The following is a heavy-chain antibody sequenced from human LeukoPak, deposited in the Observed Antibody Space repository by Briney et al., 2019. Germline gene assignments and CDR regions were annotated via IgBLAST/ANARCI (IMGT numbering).Heavy chain of an antibody. CDR2: ISGIGGST. CDR1: GFTVSIYA. Sequence: TGGSLSLSCPASGFTVSIYAMSWVRQAPRKGLEWVSAISGIGGSTYYADSVKGRFTISRDNSKNTLYLQMNSLRAEDTAVYYCAKARSAVRGVIGYFDYWGQGTLVTVSS. V-gene: IGHV3-23*01. CDR3: AKARSAVRGVIGYFDY. J-gene: IGHJ4*02. D-gene: IGHD3-10*01.